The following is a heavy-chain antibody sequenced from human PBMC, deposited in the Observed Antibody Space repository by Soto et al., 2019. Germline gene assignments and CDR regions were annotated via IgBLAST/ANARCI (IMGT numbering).Heavy chain of an antibody. J-gene: IGHJ4*02. V-gene: IGHV4-39*01. Sequence: QLQLQESGPGLVKPSETLSLTCTVSGGSISSSSYYWGWIRQPLGKGLEWIGSIYYSGSTYYNPSLKSRLTIAVDTSKNQFSLKLNSVTAADTAVYYCASLPLGIAVAEYYFVYWGQGTLVTVSS. CDR2: IYYSGST. CDR3: ASLPLGIAVAEYYFVY. CDR1: GGSISSSSYY. D-gene: IGHD6-19*01.